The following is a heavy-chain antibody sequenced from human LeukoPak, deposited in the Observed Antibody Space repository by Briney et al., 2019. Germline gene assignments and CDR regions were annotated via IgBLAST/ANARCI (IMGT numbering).Heavy chain of an antibody. Sequence: GGSLRLSCAASGFTFSSYWMHWVRQAPGKGLVWVSRINSDGSSTSYADSVKGRFTISRDNAKNSLYLQMNSLRAEDTAVYYCAKVRWDNSGWYYSDSWGQGTLVTVSS. V-gene: IGHV3-74*01. CDR3: AKVRWDNSGWYYSDS. CDR2: INSDGSST. D-gene: IGHD6-19*01. J-gene: IGHJ4*02. CDR1: GFTFSSYW.